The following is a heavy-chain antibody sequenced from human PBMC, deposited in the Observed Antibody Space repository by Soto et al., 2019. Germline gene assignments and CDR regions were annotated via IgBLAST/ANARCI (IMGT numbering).Heavy chain of an antibody. Sequence: ETMSLPCTVAWAFFSPHYGSCIWQSPGKGLEWIGYIYYAGTTSYNPSLKSRVSISLETSKSQFSLRLTSVTAADTAGSYCARLGAYYHSLDPRGPRTLVTVS. CDR1: WAFFSPHY. D-gene: IGHD2-21*01. CDR3: ARLGAYYHSLDP. CDR2: IYYAGTT. V-gene: IGHV4-59*08. J-gene: IGHJ5*02.